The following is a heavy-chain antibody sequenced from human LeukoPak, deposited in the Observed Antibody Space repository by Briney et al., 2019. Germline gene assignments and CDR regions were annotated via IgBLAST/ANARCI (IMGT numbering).Heavy chain of an antibody. D-gene: IGHD5-12*01. CDR3: ATTRGYGGYDS. CDR2: IKSKTGGGTT. J-gene: IGHJ4*02. CDR1: GFTFSNAW. Sequence: GGSLRLSCAASGFTFSNAWMSWVRQAPGKGLEWVGRIKSKTGGGTTDYAAPVKGRFTISRDDSKNTLYLQMNSLRAEDTAVYYCATTRGYGGYDSWGQGTLVTVSS. V-gene: IGHV3-15*01.